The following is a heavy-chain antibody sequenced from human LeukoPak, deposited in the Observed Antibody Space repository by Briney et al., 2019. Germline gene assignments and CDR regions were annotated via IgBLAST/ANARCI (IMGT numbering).Heavy chain of an antibody. CDR2: SYHIGST. Sequence: PSETLPLTCTVSGDPISSHSDYKWTWIRQPPGKGLEWIGYSYHIGSTNYNPSLKSRVTISVDTSKNQFSLKLTSVTAADTAVYYCAREYSGFDYWGQGTLVTVSS. CDR3: AREYSGFDY. CDR1: GDPISSHSDY. V-gene: IGHV4-61*08. D-gene: IGHD5-12*01. J-gene: IGHJ4*02.